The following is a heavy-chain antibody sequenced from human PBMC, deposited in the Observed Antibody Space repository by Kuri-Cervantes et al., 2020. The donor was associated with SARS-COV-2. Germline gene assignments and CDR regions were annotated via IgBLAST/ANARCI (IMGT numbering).Heavy chain of an antibody. D-gene: IGHD4-11*01. CDR2: IYTSGST. CDR1: GGSISSYY. CDR3: ARGGGYSNLGYYFDY. Sequence: SETLSLTCTVSGGSISSYYWSWIRQPAGKGLEWIGRIYTSGSTNYNPSLKSRATMSVDTSKNQFSLKLSSVTAADTAVYYCARGGGYSNLGYYFDYWGQGTLVTVSS. J-gene: IGHJ4*02. V-gene: IGHV4-4*07.